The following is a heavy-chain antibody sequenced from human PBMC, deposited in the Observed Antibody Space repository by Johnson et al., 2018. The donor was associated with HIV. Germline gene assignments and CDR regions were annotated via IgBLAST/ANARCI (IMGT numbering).Heavy chain of an antibody. D-gene: IGHD4-23*01. V-gene: IGHV3-33*06. J-gene: IGHJ3*02. CDR2: IWYDGNNK. CDR1: GFTFSTYW. CDR3: AKSPAKDHGGNSGAFAI. Sequence: QVQLVESGGRVVRPGGSLRLSCAASGFTFSTYWMSWVRQPPGKGLQWVAAIWYDGNNKYYADSVKGRFTVSRDNSKNTLYLQMNSLRAEDTAMYYCAKSPAKDHGGNSGAFAIWGQGTMVTVSS.